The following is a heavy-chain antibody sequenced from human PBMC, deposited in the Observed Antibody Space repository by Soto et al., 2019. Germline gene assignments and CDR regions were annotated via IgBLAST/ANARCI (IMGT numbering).Heavy chain of an antibody. J-gene: IGHJ5*02. Sequence: QVQLQESGPGLVKPSQTLSLTCTVSGGSISSGGYYWSWIRQHPGKGLEWIGYIYYSGSTYYNPSLKSRVTISVDTSKNQFSLKLSSVTAADTAVYYCERGHDYGDYVPSWFDPWGQGTLVTVSS. V-gene: IGHV4-31*03. CDR1: GGSISSGGYY. CDR3: ERGHDYGDYVPSWFDP. CDR2: IYYSGST. D-gene: IGHD4-17*01.